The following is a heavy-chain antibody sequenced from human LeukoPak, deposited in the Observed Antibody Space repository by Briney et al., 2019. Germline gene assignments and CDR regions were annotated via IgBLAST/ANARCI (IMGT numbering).Heavy chain of an antibody. D-gene: IGHD3-3*02. V-gene: IGHV3-23*01. CDR1: GFTFNNNA. CDR3: AKDHFLG. CDR2: TSGSGGGT. J-gene: IGHJ4*02. Sequence: PTGGPLRLSCAVSGFTFNNNAMSWVRQAPGKGLEWVSTTSGSGGGTYYADSVKGRFTISRDNSKNTVYLQMNSLRAEDTAVYYCAKDHFLGWGQGTLVTVSS.